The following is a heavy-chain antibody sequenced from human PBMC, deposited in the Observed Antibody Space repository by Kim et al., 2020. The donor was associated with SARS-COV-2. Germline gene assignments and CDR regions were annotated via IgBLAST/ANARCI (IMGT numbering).Heavy chain of an antibody. Sequence: GGSLRLSCAASGFTFSSYWMHWVRQAPGKGLVWVSRINSDGSSTSYADSVKGRFTISRDNAKNTLYLQMNSLRAEDTAVYYCARDPRYQYSSGWYVNLFDYWGQGTLVTVSS. CDR1: GFTFSSYW. CDR2: INSDGSST. V-gene: IGHV3-74*01. J-gene: IGHJ4*02. D-gene: IGHD6-19*01. CDR3: ARDPRYQYSSGWYVNLFDY.